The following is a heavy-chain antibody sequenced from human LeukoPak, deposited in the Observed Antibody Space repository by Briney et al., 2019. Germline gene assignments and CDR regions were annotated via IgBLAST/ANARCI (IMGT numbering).Heavy chain of an antibody. Sequence: ASVKVSCKASGGTFSSYAISWVRQAPGQGLEWMGIINPSGGSTSYAQKFQGRVTMTRDTSTSTVYMELSSLRSDDTAVYYCARGMSGDSSGYTYWGQGTLVTVSS. CDR2: INPSGGST. CDR3: ARGMSGDSSGYTY. V-gene: IGHV1-46*01. CDR1: GGTFSSYA. J-gene: IGHJ4*02. D-gene: IGHD3-22*01.